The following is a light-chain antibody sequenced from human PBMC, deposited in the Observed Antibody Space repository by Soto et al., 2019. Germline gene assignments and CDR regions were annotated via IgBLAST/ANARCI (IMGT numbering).Light chain of an antibody. J-gene: IGLJ2*01. CDR1: SSDVGGYNY. CDR3: SSYTGSSVV. V-gene: IGLV2-8*01. CDR2: EVT. Sequence: QSALTQPPSASGSPGQSVTISCTGTSSDVGGYNYVSWYQQHPGKAPKPMVYEVTKRPSGVPDRFSGSKSANTASLTVSGLQAEDEADYYCSSYTGSSVVFGGGTKLTVL.